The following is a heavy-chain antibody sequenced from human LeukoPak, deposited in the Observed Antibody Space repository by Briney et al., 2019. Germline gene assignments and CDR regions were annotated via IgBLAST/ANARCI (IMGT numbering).Heavy chain of an antibody. CDR2: IYYSGST. V-gene: IGHV4-39*01. CDR1: GGSISSYY. D-gene: IGHD2-2*01. J-gene: IGHJ4*02. CDR3: ASLRERSFYARGFDY. Sequence: SESLSLTCTVSGGSISSYYWGWIRQPPGKGLEWIGSIYYSGSTYYNPSLKSRVTISVDTSKDQFSLKRSSVTAADTAVYYCASLRERSFYARGFDYWGQGTLVTVSS.